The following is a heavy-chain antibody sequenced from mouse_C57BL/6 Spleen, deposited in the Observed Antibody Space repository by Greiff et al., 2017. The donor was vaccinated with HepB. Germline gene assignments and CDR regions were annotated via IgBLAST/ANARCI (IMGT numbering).Heavy chain of an antibody. J-gene: IGHJ1*03. CDR3: ARTVVAPGFDV. D-gene: IGHD1-1*01. CDR1: GFTFSDYG. CDR2: ISSGSSTI. Sequence: EVKLMESGGGLVKPGGSLKLSCAASGFTFSDYGMHWVRQAPEKGLEWVAYISSGSSTIYYADTVKGRFTISRDNAKNTLFLQMTSLRSEDTAMYYCARTVVAPGFDVWGTGTTVTVSS. V-gene: IGHV5-17*01.